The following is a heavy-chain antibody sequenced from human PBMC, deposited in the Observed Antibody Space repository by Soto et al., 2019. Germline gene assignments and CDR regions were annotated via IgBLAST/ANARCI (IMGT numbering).Heavy chain of an antibody. CDR3: ARGTI. V-gene: IGHV3-74*01. D-gene: IGHD3-3*01. J-gene: IGHJ4*02. CDR2: INGDGSRT. Sequence: EVQVVESGGGLQPGGSLRLSCVVSGFTFSSYWMHWVRQAPGKGLVCVSWINGDGSRTENADSVKGRFTISRDNAKNMLYLQMNSLRDEEMAVYYCARGTIRGQGTLVTVSS. CDR1: GFTFSSYW.